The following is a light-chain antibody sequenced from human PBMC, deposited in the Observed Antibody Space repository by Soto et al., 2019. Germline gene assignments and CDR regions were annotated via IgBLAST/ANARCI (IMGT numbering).Light chain of an antibody. CDR3: YSNTDTGGGV. CDR1: SGVVGVYNY. CDR2: DVS. Sequence: QSALTQPASVSGSPGQSITISCTGTSGVVGVYNYVSWYQQHPGKAPKVMIYDVSPRPSGISNRFSGSKSGNTASLTISGLQAEDEADSSCYSNTDTGGGVFGTVTKVTVL. J-gene: IGLJ1*01. V-gene: IGLV2-14*01.